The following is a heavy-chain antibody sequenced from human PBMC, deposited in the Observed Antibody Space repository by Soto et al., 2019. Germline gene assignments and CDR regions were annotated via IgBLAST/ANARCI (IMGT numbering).Heavy chain of an antibody. V-gene: IGHV4-39*01. Sequence: SETLSRTCPVSCGSISSSSYYWGWIRQHLGEGLEWIGSIYYSGSTYYNPSLKSRVTISVDTSKNQFSLKLSSVTAADTAVYYCAREVVVVVAATPSHYYGMDVWGQGTTVS. J-gene: IGHJ6*02. D-gene: IGHD2-15*01. CDR3: AREVVVVVAATPSHYYGMDV. CDR1: CGSISSSSYY. CDR2: IYYSGST.